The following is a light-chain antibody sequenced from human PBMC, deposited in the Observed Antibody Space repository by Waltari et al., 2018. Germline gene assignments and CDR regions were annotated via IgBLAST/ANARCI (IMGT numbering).Light chain of an antibody. V-gene: IGLV3-19*01. J-gene: IGLJ1*01. CDR3: NSRDSSGNPYV. Sequence: SSELTQDPAVSVALGQTVRITCQGDSLRTYYANGYQQKPGQATVLFISGKNNRPSGIPDRLSASSSGNTASLTIAGAQAEDEADYYCNSRDSSGNPYVFGSGTKVTVL. CDR2: GKN. CDR1: SLRTYY.